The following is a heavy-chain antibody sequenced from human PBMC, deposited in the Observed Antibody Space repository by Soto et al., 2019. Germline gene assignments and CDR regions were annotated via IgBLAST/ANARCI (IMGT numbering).Heavy chain of an antibody. CDR1: GGSFSGYY. CDR3: ARGPRGYDSSGYYFIYGMDV. J-gene: IGHJ6*02. Sequence: PLETLSLTCAVYGGSFSGYYWSWIRQPPGKGLEWIGEINHSGSTNYNPSLKSRVTISVDTSKNQFSLKLSSVTAADTAVYYCARGPRGYDSSGYYFIYGMDVWGQGTMVTVSS. CDR2: INHSGST. V-gene: IGHV4-34*01. D-gene: IGHD3-22*01.